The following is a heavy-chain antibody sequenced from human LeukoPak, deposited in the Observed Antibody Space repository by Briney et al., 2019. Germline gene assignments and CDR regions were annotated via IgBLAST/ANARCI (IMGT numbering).Heavy chain of an antibody. J-gene: IGHJ3*02. CDR2: ISGSGGST. CDR3: AKDISNNGGGDAFDI. V-gene: IGHV3-23*01. CDR1: GFTFSSYA. D-gene: IGHD1/OR15-1a*01. Sequence: PGGSLRLSCAASGFTFSSYAMSWVRQAPGKGLEWVSAISGSGGSTYYADSVKGRFTISRDNSKNTLYLQMYSLRAEDTAVYYCAKDISNNGGGDAFDIWGQGTMVTVSS.